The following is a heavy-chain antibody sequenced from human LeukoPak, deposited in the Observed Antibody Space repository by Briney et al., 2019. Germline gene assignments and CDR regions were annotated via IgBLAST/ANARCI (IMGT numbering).Heavy chain of an antibody. CDR1: GGSISSSIYN. V-gene: IGHV4-39*02. CDR2: IYYTGIT. D-gene: IGHD3-22*01. Sequence: SETLSLTCTISGGSISSSIYNWGWIRQSPGTGLEWIGGIYYTGITNYNPSLKSRVTISVDTSKNQFSLRLSSVTAADTSVYYCARERDYYDSSGDNWFDPWGQGTLVTVSS. CDR3: ARERDYYDSSGDNWFDP. J-gene: IGHJ5*02.